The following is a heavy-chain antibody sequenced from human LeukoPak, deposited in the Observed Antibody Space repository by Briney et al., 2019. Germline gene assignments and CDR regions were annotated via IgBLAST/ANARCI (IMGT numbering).Heavy chain of an antibody. V-gene: IGHV1-2*02. Sequence: GASVKVSCKASGYTFTGYYMQWVRQAPGQGLEWMGWINPNSGGTNYAQKFQGRVTMTRDTSISTAYMELSRLRSDDTAVYYCARSGRQYYYDSSGYYDYWGQGTLVTVSS. CDR1: GYTFTGYY. CDR2: INPNSGGT. D-gene: IGHD3-22*01. CDR3: ARSGRQYYYDSSGYYDY. J-gene: IGHJ4*02.